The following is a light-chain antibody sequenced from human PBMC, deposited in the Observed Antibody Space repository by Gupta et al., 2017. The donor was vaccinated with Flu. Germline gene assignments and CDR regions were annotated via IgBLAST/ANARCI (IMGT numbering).Light chain of an antibody. CDR1: QDITKY. V-gene: IGKV1-33*01. CDR3: QQYDNLPYT. Sequence: DIQMAQSPSSLTASVGDRVTITCQASQDITKYLNWYQQQRGKAPKLLIYDSSILETGVSSRFSGSGSGTDFTFTISSLQPDDTGTYYCQQYDNLPYTFGQGTKLEI. CDR2: DSS. J-gene: IGKJ2*01.